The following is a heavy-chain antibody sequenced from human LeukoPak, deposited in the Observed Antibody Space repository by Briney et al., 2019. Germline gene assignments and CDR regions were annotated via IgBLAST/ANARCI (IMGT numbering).Heavy chain of an antibody. V-gene: IGHV4-4*07. CDR3: ARGLGTGWPYYFDY. CDR2: IYSSGST. CDR1: GGSVSSYY. J-gene: IGHJ4*02. Sequence: WETLSLTCTVSGGSVSSYYWNWIRQPAGKGLEWIGRIYSSGSTNYNPSLESRVTMSVDTSKNQFSLKLCSVTAADTAVYYCARGLGTGWPYYFDYWGQGTLVTVSS. D-gene: IGHD6-19*01.